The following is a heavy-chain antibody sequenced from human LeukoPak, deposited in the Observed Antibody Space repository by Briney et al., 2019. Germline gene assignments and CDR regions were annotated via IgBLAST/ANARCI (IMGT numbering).Heavy chain of an antibody. J-gene: IGHJ6*04. CDR1: GFSFDDYG. V-gene: IGHV3-20*04. CDR2: IIWNGGKT. CDR3: AELGITMIGGA. D-gene: IGHD3-10*02. Sequence: PGGSLRLSCAASGFSFDDYGMSWVRQAPGKGLEWVSGIIWNGGKTDYADSVKGRFTISRDNAKNSLYLQMNSLRAEDTAVYYCAELGITMIGGAWGKGTTVTISS.